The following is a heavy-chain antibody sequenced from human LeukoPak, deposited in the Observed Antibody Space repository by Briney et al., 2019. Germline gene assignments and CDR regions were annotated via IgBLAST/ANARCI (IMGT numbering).Heavy chain of an antibody. CDR3: ARAEPIGVDTAPFDY. V-gene: IGHV3-53*01. J-gene: IGHJ4*02. CDR2: IYSGGST. CDR1: GFTFSSYA. Sequence: PGGSLRLSCAASGFTFSSYAMSWVRQAPGKGLEWVSVIYSGGSTYYADSVKGRFTISRDNSKNTLYLQMNSLRAEDTAVYYCARAEPIGVDTAPFDYWGQGTLVTVSS. D-gene: IGHD5-18*01.